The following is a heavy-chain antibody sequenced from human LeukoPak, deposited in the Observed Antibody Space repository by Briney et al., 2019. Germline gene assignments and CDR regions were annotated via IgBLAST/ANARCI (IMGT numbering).Heavy chain of an antibody. CDR1: GFIFRNYG. V-gene: IGHV3-23*01. CDR2: ISDSGDTT. Sequence: TGGSLRLSCAAPGFIFRNYGISWVRQAPGKGLEWVSGISDSGDTTHYADSVKGRFIILRDNSKNTVLLQMNSLRVEDTAIYYCVRGHYYHNWGQGTMVTVSS. CDR3: VRGHYYHN. J-gene: IGHJ3*02. D-gene: IGHD3-10*01.